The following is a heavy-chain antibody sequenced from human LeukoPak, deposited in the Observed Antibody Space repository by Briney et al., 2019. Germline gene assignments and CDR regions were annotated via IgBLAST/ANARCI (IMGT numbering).Heavy chain of an antibody. V-gene: IGHV3-23*01. J-gene: IGHJ4*02. CDR2: ISGSSGST. CDR1: GFTFSSYA. CDR3: AKSDCYNSSGYYYGSDY. Sequence: GSLRLSCAASGFTFSSYAMTWVRQAPGKGLEWVSGISGSSGSTFYADSVKGRFTISRDNSKNTLYVQLNSLRAEDTTVYYCAKSDCYNSSGYYYGSDYSGEGAPVTLSS. D-gene: IGHD3-22*01.